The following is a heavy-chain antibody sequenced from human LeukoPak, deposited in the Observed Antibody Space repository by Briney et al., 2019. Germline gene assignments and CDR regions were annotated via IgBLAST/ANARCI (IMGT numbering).Heavy chain of an antibody. CDR3: ARVASAVYSDY. CDR1: GYTFTGYY. CDR2: INPDSGGT. V-gene: IGHV1-2*02. J-gene: IGHJ4*02. Sequence: ASVKVSCKASGYTFTGYYIHWVRHAPGQGLEWMGWINPDSGGTNYAQIFQGRVTMTRDTSISTAYMELNRLRSDDTAVYYCARVASAVYSDYWGQGTLVTVSS.